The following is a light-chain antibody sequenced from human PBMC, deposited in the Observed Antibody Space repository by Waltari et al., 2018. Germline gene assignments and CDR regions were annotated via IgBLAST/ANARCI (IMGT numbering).Light chain of an antibody. CDR1: QSVGNSF. J-gene: IGKJ5*01. CDR3: QHYGSSVSIT. CDR2: RAT. Sequence: DIVLTQSPGTLSLSPGETATLTRRASQSVGNSFFAWFQKKPGRAPRLLVYRATASATGIPDRFSGSGSGTNFSLTISRLEPEDFAVYYCQHYGSSVSITFGQGTRLDIK. V-gene: IGKV3-20*01.